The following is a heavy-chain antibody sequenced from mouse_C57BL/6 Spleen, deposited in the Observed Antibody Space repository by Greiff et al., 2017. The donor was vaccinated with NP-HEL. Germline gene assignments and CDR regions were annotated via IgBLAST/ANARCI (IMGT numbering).Heavy chain of an antibody. D-gene: IGHD1-1*01. CDR2: IRNKANGYTT. J-gene: IGHJ2*01. Sequence: EVMLVESGGGLVQPGGSLSLSCAASGFTFTDYYMSWVRQPPGKALEWLGFIRNKANGYTTEYSASVKGRFTISRDNSQSILYLQMNALRAEDSATFYCARSHYYGSSRDHFDYWGQGTTLTVSS. CDR3: ARSHYYGSSRDHFDY. V-gene: IGHV7-3*01. CDR1: GFTFTDYY.